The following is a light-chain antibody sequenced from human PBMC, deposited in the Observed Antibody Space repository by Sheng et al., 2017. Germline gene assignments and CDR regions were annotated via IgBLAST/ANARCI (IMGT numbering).Light chain of an antibody. CDR3: QHSYNVPPE. CDR1: QYISGY. V-gene: IGKV1-39*01. J-gene: IGKJ1*01. Sequence: DIQMTQSPSSLSASVGDRVTITCRASQYISGYLNWYQQKPGKAPDLLIYGASLLHSGVPSRFSGSGSGTDFTLTISNLQPEDFATYYCQHSYNVPPEFGLGTRVEVK. CDR2: GAS.